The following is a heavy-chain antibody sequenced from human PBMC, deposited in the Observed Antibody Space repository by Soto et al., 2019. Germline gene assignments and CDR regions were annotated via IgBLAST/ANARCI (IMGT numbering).Heavy chain of an antibody. Sequence: PGGPLRLSCEASGFTWMHWVRQAPGKGLMWVSRVNSDGTATKYADSEKGRFTVSRDNAKKTVYLQMDSQRAEDTAVYYCASLPRDYVPYWGQGTLVTVSS. D-gene: IGHD4-17*01. CDR1: GFTW. V-gene: IGHV3-74*01. CDR3: ASLPRDYVPY. J-gene: IGHJ4*02. CDR2: VNSDGTAT.